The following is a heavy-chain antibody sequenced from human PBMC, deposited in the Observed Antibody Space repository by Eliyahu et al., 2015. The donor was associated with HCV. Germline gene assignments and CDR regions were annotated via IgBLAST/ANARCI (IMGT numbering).Heavy chain of an antibody. CDR3: ARLSSSSWYGDDF. CDR1: GGXIXSSAYH. CDR2: INYSGGT. Sequence: HLQLQESGPGLVKPSETLSLTCXXXGGXIXSSAYHXGWIRQTPGKGLEWXASINYSGGTYYTPSLKSRVTISADMSKNQFSLELTSMTAADTAVYYCARLSSSSWYGDDFWGQGTLVTVSS. J-gene: IGHJ4*02. D-gene: IGHD6-13*01. V-gene: IGHV4-39*01.